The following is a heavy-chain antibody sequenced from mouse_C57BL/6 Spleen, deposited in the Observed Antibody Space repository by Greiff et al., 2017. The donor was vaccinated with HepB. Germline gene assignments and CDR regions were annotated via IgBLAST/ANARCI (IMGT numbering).Heavy chain of an antibody. V-gene: IGHV7-1*01. CDR3: ARDARLLRLKVYAMDY. D-gene: IGHD1-1*01. CDR2: SRNKANDYTT. J-gene: IGHJ4*01. Sequence: EVKLMESGGGLVQSGRSLRLSCATSGFTFSDFYMEWVRQAPGKGLEWIAASRNKANDYTTEYSASVKGRFIVSRDTSQSILYLQMNALRAEDTAIYYCARDARLLRLKVYAMDYWGQGTSVTVSS. CDR1: GFTFSDFY.